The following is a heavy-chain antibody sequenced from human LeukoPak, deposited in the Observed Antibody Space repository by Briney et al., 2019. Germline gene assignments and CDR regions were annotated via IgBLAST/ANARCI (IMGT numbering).Heavy chain of an antibody. J-gene: IGHJ4*02. D-gene: IGHD2-2*01. CDR2: IKQDGSEK. CDR3: ARDRRPDPYYFDY. Sequence: GGSLRLSCAASGFTFSSYWMSWVRQAPGKGPEWVANIKQDGSEKYYVDSVKGRFTISRDNAKNSLYLQMNSLRAEDTAVYYCARDRRPDPYYFDYWGQGTLVTVSS. V-gene: IGHV3-7*03. CDR1: GFTFSSYW.